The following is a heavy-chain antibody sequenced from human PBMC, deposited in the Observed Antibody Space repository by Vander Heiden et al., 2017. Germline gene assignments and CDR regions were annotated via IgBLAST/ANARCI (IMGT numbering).Heavy chain of an antibody. J-gene: IGHJ4*02. Sequence: VQLVESGGGLVKPGGSLRLSCAASGFTFSSYSMNWVRQAPGRGLGWVSSISSSSSYIYYADSVKGRFTISRDNAKNSLYLQMNSLRAEDTAVYYCARFSTGQDYWGQGTLVTVSS. CDR3: ARFSTGQDY. V-gene: IGHV3-21*01. CDR2: ISSSSSYI. CDR1: GFTFSSYS.